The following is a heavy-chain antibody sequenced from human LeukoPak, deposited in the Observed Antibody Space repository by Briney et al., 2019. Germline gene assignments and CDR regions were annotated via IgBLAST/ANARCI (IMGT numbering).Heavy chain of an antibody. J-gene: IGHJ4*02. CDR3: ARVPRRITILVMGY. V-gene: IGHV1-2*02. Sequence: ASVKVSCKASGYTFTGYFMHWVRQAPGQGLEWMGWINPNSGGTNHAQKFQGRVTMTRDTSISTAYMELSRLRSDDTAVYYCARVPRRITILVMGYWGQGTLVTVSS. CDR2: INPNSGGT. D-gene: IGHD3-9*01. CDR1: GYTFTGYF.